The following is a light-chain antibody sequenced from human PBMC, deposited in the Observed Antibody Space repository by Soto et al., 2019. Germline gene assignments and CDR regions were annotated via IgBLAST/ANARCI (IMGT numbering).Light chain of an antibody. CDR1: QSVSNNY. Sequence: EIVLTQSPGTLSLSPGERATLSCRASQSVSNNYLAWYQQKPGQAPRLLIYGASNRATGIPDRFSGSGSGTDFTLTICRLEPEDFAVYYCQQYGSSGTVGQGTKVDIK. CDR3: QQYGSSGT. J-gene: IGKJ1*01. CDR2: GAS. V-gene: IGKV3-20*01.